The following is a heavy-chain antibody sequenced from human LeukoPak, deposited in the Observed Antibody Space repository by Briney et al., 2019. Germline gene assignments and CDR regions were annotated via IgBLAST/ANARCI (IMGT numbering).Heavy chain of an antibody. V-gene: IGHV1-2*02. CDR2: INPNSGGT. J-gene: IGHJ6*02. Sequence: GASVKVSCKASVYTFTRYYMHWVRQAPGQGLEWRGWINPNSGGTNYAQKFQGRVTMTTDTSIRPAYMELRRMRSDDTAVYYCARDQPPASIPGTYYYYGMDVWGQGTTVTVSS. CDR3: ARDQPPASIPGTYYYYGMDV. CDR1: VYTFTRYY. D-gene: IGHD1-20*01.